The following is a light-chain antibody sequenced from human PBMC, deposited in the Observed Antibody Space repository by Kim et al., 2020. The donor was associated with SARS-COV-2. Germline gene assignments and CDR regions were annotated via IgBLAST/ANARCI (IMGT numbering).Light chain of an antibody. J-gene: IGKJ4*01. CDR3: QKYNNWPLLT. CDR1: QSVGSN. Sequence: SPGERATLACRASQSVGSNLAWYQQKPGQAPRLLIYGAATRATGIPARFSGSGSGTEFTLTISSLQSEDVAVYYCQKYNNWPLLTFGGGTKVDIK. V-gene: IGKV3-15*01. CDR2: GAA.